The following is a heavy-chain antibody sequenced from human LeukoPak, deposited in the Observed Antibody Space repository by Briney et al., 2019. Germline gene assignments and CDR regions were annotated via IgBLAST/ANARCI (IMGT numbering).Heavy chain of an antibody. J-gene: IGHJ4*02. V-gene: IGHV3-30*02. D-gene: IGHD2-21*01. Sequence: GGSLRLSCAASGFTFSSYGMHWVRQAPGKGLEWVAFIRYDGSNKYYADSVKGRFTISRDNSKNTLYLQINSLRAEDTAVYYCARDIAGLGYWGQGTLVTVSS. CDR2: IRYDGSNK. CDR1: GFTFSSYG. CDR3: ARDIAGLGY.